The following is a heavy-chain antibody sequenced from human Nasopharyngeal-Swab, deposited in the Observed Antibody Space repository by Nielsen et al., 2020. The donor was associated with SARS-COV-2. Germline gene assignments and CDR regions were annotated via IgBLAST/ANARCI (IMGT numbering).Heavy chain of an antibody. J-gene: IGHJ3*02. CDR2: IIPIFGTA. D-gene: IGHD3-10*01. Sequence: SVKVSCKASGGTFSSYAISWLRQAPGQGLEWMGGIIPIFGTANYAQKFQGRVTITADESTSTAYMELSSLRSEDTAVYYCASKSGYGSGRDDAFDIWGQGTMVTVSS. CDR3: ASKSGYGSGRDDAFDI. V-gene: IGHV1-69*13. CDR1: GGTFSSYA.